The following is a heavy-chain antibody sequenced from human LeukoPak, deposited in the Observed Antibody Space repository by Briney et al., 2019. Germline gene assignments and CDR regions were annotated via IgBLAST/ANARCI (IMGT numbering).Heavy chain of an antibody. V-gene: IGHV4-59*01. J-gene: IGHJ4*02. CDR1: GGSISSYY. CDR2: IYYSGST. D-gene: IGHD4-17*01. Sequence: SETLSLTCTVSGGSISSYYWSWIRQPPGKGLEWIGYIYYSGSTNYNPSLKSRVTISVDTSKNQFSLKLSSVTAADTVVYYCARAPPDGDPPFDYWGQGTLVTVSS. CDR3: ARAPPDGDPPFDY.